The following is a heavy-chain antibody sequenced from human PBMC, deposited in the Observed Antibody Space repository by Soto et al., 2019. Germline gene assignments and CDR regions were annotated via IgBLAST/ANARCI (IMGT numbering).Heavy chain of an antibody. CDR1: GFTFDDYG. Sequence: EVQLVESGGGVVRPGGSLRLSCAASGFTFDDYGMSWVRQAPGKGLEWVSGINWNGGSTGYADSVKGRFTISRDNAKNSLYLQMNSLRADDTALYYCARVPFGELLSDYYYGMDVWGQGTTVTVSS. J-gene: IGHJ6*02. CDR2: INWNGGST. CDR3: ARVPFGELLSDYYYGMDV. V-gene: IGHV3-20*04. D-gene: IGHD3-10*01.